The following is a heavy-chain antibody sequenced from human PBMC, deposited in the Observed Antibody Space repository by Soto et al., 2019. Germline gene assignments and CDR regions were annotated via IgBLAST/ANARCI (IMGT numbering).Heavy chain of an antibody. CDR2: ISSSSSYI. D-gene: IGHD6-19*01. V-gene: IGHV3-21*01. CDR3: ARVPPPRGIAVAGTVY. Sequence: PGGSLRLSCSASGFTFSSYSMNWVRQAPGKGLEWVSSISSSSSYIYYADSVKGRFTISRDNAKNSLYLQMNSLRAEDTAVYYCARVPPPRGIAVAGTVYWGQGTLVTVSS. J-gene: IGHJ4*02. CDR1: GFTFSSYS.